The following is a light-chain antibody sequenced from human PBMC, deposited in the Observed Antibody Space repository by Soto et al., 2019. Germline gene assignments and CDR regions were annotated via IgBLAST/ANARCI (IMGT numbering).Light chain of an antibody. Sequence: QSALTQPASVSGSPGQSITISCTGTSSDIGTYNYVSWYQQHPGQAPKLMIYDVSNRPSGVSDRFSGSKSGNTASLTISELQAEDEADYYCYSCSRSSGTRYVFGTGTKLTVL. CDR1: SSDIGTYNY. V-gene: IGLV2-14*03. CDR3: YSCSRSSGTRYV. CDR2: DVS. J-gene: IGLJ1*01.